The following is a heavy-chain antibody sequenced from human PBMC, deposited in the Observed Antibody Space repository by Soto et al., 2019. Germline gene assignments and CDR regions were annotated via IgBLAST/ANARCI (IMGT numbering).Heavy chain of an antibody. CDR1: GGSISSGGYY. J-gene: IGHJ4*02. CDR2: IYYSGST. D-gene: IGHD3-10*01. CDR3: ARTYYYGSGSLTIYYFDY. Sequence: SETLSLTCTVSGGSISSGGYYWSWIRQHPGKGLEWIGYIYYSGSTYYNPSLKSRVTISVDTSKNQFSLRLSSVTAADTAVYYCARTYYYGSGSLTIYYFDYWGQGTLVTVSS. V-gene: IGHV4-31*03.